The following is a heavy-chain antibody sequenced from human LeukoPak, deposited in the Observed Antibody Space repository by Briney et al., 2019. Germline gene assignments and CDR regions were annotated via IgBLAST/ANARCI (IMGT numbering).Heavy chain of an antibody. J-gene: IGHJ6*02. CDR2: ISSSGGST. D-gene: IGHD4/OR15-4a*01. V-gene: IGHV3-64*01. CDR3: ARAPYGGPTAYYYYGMDV. CDR1: GFTFSSYA. Sequence: GGSLRLSCAASGFTFSSYAMHWVRQAPGKGLEYVSAISSSGGSTYYANSVKGRFTISRDNSKNTLYLQMGSLRAEDMAVYYCARAPYGGPTAYYYYGMDVWGQGTTVTVSS.